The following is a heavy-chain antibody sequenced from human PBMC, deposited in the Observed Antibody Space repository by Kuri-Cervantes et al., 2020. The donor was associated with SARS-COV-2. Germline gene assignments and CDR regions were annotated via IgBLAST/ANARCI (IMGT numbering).Heavy chain of an antibody. D-gene: IGHD1-26*01. J-gene: IGHJ4*02. CDR2: ISYDGSNK. Sequence: GGSLRLSCAASGFTVSSNYMSWVRQAPGKGLEWVAVISYDGSNKYYADSVKGRFTISRDNSKNTLYLQMNSLRAEDTAVYYCARGSSGSYPLDYWGQGTLVTVSS. CDR3: ARGSSGSYPLDY. CDR1: GFTVSSNY. V-gene: IGHV3-30-3*01.